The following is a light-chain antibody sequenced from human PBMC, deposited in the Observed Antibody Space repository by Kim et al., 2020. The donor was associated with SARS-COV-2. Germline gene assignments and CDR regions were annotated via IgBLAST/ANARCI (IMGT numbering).Light chain of an antibody. J-gene: IGKJ3*01. CDR1: QSISTY. Sequence: ASVGDRVIITCRASQSISTYLNWYQQKPGKAPKLLSYGASSSLSGVPSRFHGSGSGTDFTLTIYNLQPEDFATYSCQQSYIIPFTFGPGTKVDIK. V-gene: IGKV1-39*01. CDR2: GAS. CDR3: QQSYIIPFT.